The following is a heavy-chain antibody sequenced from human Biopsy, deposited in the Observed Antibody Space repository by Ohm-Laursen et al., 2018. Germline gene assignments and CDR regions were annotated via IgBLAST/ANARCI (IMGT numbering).Heavy chain of an antibody. V-gene: IGHV4-38-2*01. D-gene: IGHD6-19*01. J-gene: IGHJ4*02. CDR3: ARVGSGWAPFDK. CDR1: GYSISSDYR. Sequence: TLTLTCAVSGYSISSDYRWGWIRQAPGKTLEWLGNIFKDGNTHYNPSLRSRLIISIDTSKNQFSLMMTSVSGADTAVYFCARVGSGWAPFDKWGPGTLVTVSS. CDR2: IFKDGNT.